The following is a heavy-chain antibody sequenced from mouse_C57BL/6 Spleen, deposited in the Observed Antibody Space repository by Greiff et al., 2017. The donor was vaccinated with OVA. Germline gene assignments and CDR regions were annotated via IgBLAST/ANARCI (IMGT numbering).Heavy chain of an antibody. D-gene: IGHD1-1*01. Sequence: QVQLQQSGAELVKPGASVKISCKASGYAFSSYWMNWVKQRPGKGLEWIGQIYPGDGDTNYNGKFKGKATLTADKSSSTAYMQLSSLTSEDSAVYFCARGDYYGIFDYWGQGTTLTVSS. CDR3: ARGDYYGIFDY. J-gene: IGHJ2*01. CDR1: GYAFSSYW. V-gene: IGHV1-80*01. CDR2: IYPGDGDT.